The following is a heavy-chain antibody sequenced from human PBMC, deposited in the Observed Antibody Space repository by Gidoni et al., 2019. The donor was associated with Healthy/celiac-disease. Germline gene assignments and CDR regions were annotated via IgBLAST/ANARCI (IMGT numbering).Heavy chain of an antibody. D-gene: IGHD6-19*01. CDR2: INPSGGST. Sequence: QVQLVQSGAEVKKPGASVKVSCKASGYTFTSYYMHWVRQAPGQGLEWMGIINPSGGSTSYAQKFQGRVTMTRDTSTSTVYMELSSLRSEDTAVYYCASRSGTVAGTDYYYYYGMDVWGQGTTVTVSS. CDR3: ASRSGTVAGTDYYYYYGMDV. V-gene: IGHV1-46*01. J-gene: IGHJ6*02. CDR1: GYTFTSYY.